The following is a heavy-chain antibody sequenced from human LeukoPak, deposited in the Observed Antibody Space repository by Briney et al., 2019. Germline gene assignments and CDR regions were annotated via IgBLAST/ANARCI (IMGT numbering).Heavy chain of an antibody. CDR1: GFTFSSYA. Sequence: GGSLRLSCAASGFTFSSYAMTWVRQAPGKGLEWVSSFSFNGESTYYADSARGRFTISRDNSKNTLYLQMNSLRAEDTAVYYCAKGGYSNGRYYYYYMDVWGEGTTVTVSS. D-gene: IGHD5-18*01. V-gene: IGHV3-23*01. CDR3: AKGGYSNGRYYYYYMDV. J-gene: IGHJ6*03. CDR2: FSFNGEST.